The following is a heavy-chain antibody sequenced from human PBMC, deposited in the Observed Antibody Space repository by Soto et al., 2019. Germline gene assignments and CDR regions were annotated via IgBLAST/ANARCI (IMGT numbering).Heavy chain of an antibody. Sequence: GGSLRLSCAASGFPFSTYTMNWVRQAPGKGLEWVSSISSSGAYIYYADSVKGRFTISRDNAKNSLSLEMNSLRDEDTAVYYCAREPPLGAYTMDVWGQGTTVTVSS. D-gene: IGHD3-16*01. V-gene: IGHV3-21*06. CDR3: AREPPLGAYTMDV. CDR2: ISSSGAYI. J-gene: IGHJ6*02. CDR1: GFPFSTYT.